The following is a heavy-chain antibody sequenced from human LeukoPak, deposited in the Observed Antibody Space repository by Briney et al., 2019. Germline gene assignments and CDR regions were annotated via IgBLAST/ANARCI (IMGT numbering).Heavy chain of an antibody. CDR3: ARRVGFYGSGSLNYFDP. CDR2: IFRTGST. J-gene: IGHJ5*01. D-gene: IGHD3-10*01. V-gene: IGHV4-39*02. Sequence: SETLSLTCAVSGGSIDSSSYYWGWIRQPPGKGLEWIGSIFRTGSTYYSASLKSRVSISVDTSKNHIALKLTSVTASDTAVYFCARRVGFYGSGSLNYFDPWGQGILVSVS. CDR1: GGSIDSSSYY.